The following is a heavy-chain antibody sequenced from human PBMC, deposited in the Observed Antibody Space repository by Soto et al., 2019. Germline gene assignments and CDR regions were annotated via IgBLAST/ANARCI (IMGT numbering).Heavy chain of an antibody. J-gene: IGHJ6*02. CDR3: ARGVGQLVYYGMDV. CDR1: GGSFSGYY. Sequence: SETLSLTCAVYGGSFSGYYWSWIRKPPGKGLEWIGEINHSGSTNYNPSLKSRVTISVDTSKNQFSLKLSSVTAADTAVYYCARGVGQLVYYGMDVWGQGTTVTVSS. D-gene: IGHD6-13*01. CDR2: INHSGST. V-gene: IGHV4-34*01.